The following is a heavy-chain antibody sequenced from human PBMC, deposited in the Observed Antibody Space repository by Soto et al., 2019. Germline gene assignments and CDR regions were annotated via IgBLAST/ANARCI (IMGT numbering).Heavy chain of an antibody. CDR3: ASSYGSGSSPFDH. D-gene: IGHD3-10*01. Sequence: EVQLVESGGGLVQPGGSLRLSCAASGCTFSSYWMSWVRQAPWKGLEWVANIKQDGSEKYYVDSVKGRFTISRDNAKNLMVLQIDRLGAEGQGVYYCASSYGSGSSPFDHWGQGTLVTVSS. J-gene: IGHJ4*02. V-gene: IGHV3-7*05. CDR1: GCTFSSYW. CDR2: IKQDGSEK.